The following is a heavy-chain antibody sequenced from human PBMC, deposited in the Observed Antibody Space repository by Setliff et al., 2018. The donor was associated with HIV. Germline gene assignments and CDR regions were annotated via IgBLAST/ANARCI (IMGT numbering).Heavy chain of an antibody. CDR1: GYTFSSND. CDR3: ARVIAAGAHGAFDI. Sequence: SVKVSCKASGYTFSSNDINWVRQATGQGLEWMGGIIPILGIANYAQKFQGRVTITADKSTSTAYMELSSLRSEDTAVYYCARVIAAGAHGAFDIWGQGTMVTVSS. CDR2: IIPILGIA. V-gene: IGHV1-69*10. J-gene: IGHJ3*02. D-gene: IGHD6-13*01.